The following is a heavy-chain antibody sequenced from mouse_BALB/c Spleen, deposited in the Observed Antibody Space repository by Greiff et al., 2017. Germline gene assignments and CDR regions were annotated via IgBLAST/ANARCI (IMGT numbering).Heavy chain of an antibody. CDR2: ISSGGSYT. J-gene: IGHJ4*01. V-gene: IGHV5-9-3*01. Sequence: EVQRVESGGGLVKPGGSLKLSCAASGFTFSSYAMSWVRQTPEKRLEWVATISSGGSYTYYPDSVKGRFTISRDNAKNTLYLQMSSLRSEDTAMYYCARGGLYYDYFYAMDYWGQGTSVTVSS. CDR3: ARGGLYYDYFYAMDY. CDR1: GFTFSSYA. D-gene: IGHD2-4*01.